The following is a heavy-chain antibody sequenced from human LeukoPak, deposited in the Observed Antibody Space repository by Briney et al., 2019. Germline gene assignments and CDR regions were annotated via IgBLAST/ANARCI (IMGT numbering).Heavy chain of an antibody. CDR2: ISGSSTYI. Sequence: GGSLRLSCAGSGFTFSRYSMNWVRQAPGKGLEWVSSISGSSTYIYYADSVKGRFTISRDNAKNSLYLQMNSLRADDTAVYYCARDFDDSQGVWGQGTLVTVSS. D-gene: IGHD2-15*01. CDR1: GFTFSRYS. J-gene: IGHJ1*01. CDR3: ARDFDDSQGV. V-gene: IGHV3-21*01.